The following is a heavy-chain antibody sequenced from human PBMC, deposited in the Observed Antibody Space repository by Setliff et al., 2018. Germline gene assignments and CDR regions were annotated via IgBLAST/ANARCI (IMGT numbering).Heavy chain of an antibody. J-gene: IGHJ4*02. CDR3: ARVTMGGDFDA. D-gene: IGHD1-26*01. CDR1: GGSISSYY. V-gene: IGHV4-59*01. CDR2: IYYSGST. Sequence: SETLSLTCIVSGGSISSYYWTWIRQPPGKGLEWIGYIYYSGSTNYNPSLESRVTISVDTSKNQFPLRMTSVTAADTAVYYCARVTMGGDFDAWGQGTLVTVSS.